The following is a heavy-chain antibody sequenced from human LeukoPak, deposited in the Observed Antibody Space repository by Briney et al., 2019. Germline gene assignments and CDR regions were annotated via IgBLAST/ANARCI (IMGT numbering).Heavy chain of an antibody. Sequence: GGSLRLSCAASGFTVTSCGIHWVRQAPGMGLEWVSLLWHDGSLQYYADSVEGRFTVSRDTSKNTVYLQMDNLRAEDTAVYYCAKGTYGRSGDYRTYFDTWGQGTLVIVSS. CDR3: AKGTYGRSGDYRTYFDT. CDR1: GFTVTSCG. J-gene: IGHJ4*02. V-gene: IGHV3-33*06. D-gene: IGHD3-22*01. CDR2: LWHDGSLQ.